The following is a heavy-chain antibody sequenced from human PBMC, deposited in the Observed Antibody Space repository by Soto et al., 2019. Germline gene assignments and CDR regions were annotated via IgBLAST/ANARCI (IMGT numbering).Heavy chain of an antibody. CDR3: ARGIAVADTWDY. D-gene: IGHD6-19*01. Sequence: PGGSLRLSCAASGFTFSSYGMHWVRQAPGKGLEWVAVISYDGSNKYYADSVKGRFTISRDNSKNTLYLQMNSLRAEDTAVYYCARGIAVADTWDYWGQGTLVTVSS. V-gene: IGHV3-30*03. CDR1: GFTFSSYG. CDR2: ISYDGSNK. J-gene: IGHJ4*02.